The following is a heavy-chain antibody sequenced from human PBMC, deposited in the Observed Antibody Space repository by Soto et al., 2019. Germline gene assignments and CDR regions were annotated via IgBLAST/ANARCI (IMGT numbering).Heavy chain of an antibody. Sequence: EVQLVESGGGLVQPGGSLRLSCAASGFTFSSYYMSWVRQFPGKGLEWVANIKQDGSEKYYVDSVKGRFTISRDNAENSRYLQMNSLRDEDTAVYYCARDGYSAGFDIWGQGTMVTVSS. D-gene: IGHD5-18*01. J-gene: IGHJ3*02. CDR3: ARDGYSAGFDI. CDR1: GFTFSSYY. V-gene: IGHV3-7*01. CDR2: IKQDGSEK.